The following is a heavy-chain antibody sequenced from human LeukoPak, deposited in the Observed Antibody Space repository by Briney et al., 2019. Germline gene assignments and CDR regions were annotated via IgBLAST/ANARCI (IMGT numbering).Heavy chain of an antibody. V-gene: IGHV3-48*03. Sequence: GGSLRLFCAASGFTFSSYEMNWVRQAPGKGLEWVSYISSSGSTIYYADSVKGRFTISRDNAKNSLYLQMNSLRAEDTAVYYCARDDGSAFDYWGQGTLVTVSS. CDR1: GFTFSSYE. J-gene: IGHJ4*02. D-gene: IGHD6-19*01. CDR2: ISSSGSTI. CDR3: ARDDGSAFDY.